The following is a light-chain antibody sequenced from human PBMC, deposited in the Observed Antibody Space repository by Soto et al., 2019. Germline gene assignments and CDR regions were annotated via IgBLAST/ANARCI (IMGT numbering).Light chain of an antibody. CDR3: LLYYGETVV. Sequence: QAVVTREPSLTVSPGGTVTLTCASSTGAVTSGYYPNWFQQKPGQTPRPLIYRTNNKHSWTPARFSGSLLGGKAALTLSTVQPEDEADYYCLLYYGETVVFGGGTKGTVL. CDR2: RTN. J-gene: IGLJ2*01. CDR1: TGAVTSGYY. V-gene: IGLV7-43*01.